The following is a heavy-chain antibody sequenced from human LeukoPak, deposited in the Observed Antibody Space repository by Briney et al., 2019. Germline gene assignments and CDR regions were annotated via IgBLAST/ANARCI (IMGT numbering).Heavy chain of an antibody. CDR2: INPNSGGT. V-gene: IGHV1-2*02. D-gene: IGHD3-10*01. Sequence: ASVKVSCKASGYTFTGYYMHWVRQAPGQGLEWMGWINPNSGGTNYAQKFQGRVTMARDTSISTAYMELSRLRSDDTAVYYCARESMVRGVNIFDYWGQGTLVTVSS. J-gene: IGHJ4*02. CDR3: ARESMVRGVNIFDY. CDR1: GYTFTGYY.